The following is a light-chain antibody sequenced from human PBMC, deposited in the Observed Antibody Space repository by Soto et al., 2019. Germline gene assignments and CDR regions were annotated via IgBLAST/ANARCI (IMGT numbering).Light chain of an antibody. J-gene: IGKJ4*01. V-gene: IGKV3-20*01. CDR3: QQFGDSLT. CDR1: QPDFIRY. CDR2: GAS. Sequence: ETVLTQSPGTLSLSPGERATLSCRASQPDFIRYLAWYQQKPGQAPRLLIYGASTRTTGIPDRFSGSGSGTDFPLTVSRLEPEDFAVYYCQQFGDSLTFGGGTKVEI.